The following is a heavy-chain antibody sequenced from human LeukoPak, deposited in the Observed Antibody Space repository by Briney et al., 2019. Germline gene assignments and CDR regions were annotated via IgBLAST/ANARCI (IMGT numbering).Heavy chain of an antibody. CDR2: IKQDGSEK. J-gene: IGHJ4*02. V-gene: IGHV3-7*01. D-gene: IGHD6-19*01. CDR3: ARGIIAVAVGYYFDY. Sequence: GGSLRLSCAASGFTFSSYAMSWVRQAPGKGLEWVANIKQDGSEKYYVDSVKGRSTISRDNAKNSLYLQMNSLRAEDTAVYYCARGIIAVAVGYYFDYWGQGTLVTVSS. CDR1: GFTFSSYA.